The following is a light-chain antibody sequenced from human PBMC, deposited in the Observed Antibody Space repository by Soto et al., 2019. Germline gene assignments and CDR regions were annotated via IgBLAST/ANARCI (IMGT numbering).Light chain of an antibody. CDR3: QQFHRNTL. CDR1: QSLLDSSDNKNY. CDR2: WAS. V-gene: IGKV4-1*01. Sequence: DIVMTQSPDSLAVSLGERATINCKSSQSLLDSSDNKNYLAWYQHKPGQPPKLLIYWASTRASGVPDRFSGGGSGTDFTLTISGLQPDDVAVYYCQQFHRNTLFGGGTKVEIK. J-gene: IGKJ4*01.